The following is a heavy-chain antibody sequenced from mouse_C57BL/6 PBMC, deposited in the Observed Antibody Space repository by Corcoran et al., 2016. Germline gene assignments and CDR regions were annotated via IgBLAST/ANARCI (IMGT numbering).Heavy chain of an antibody. CDR3: ARRRANWVDH. D-gene: IGHD4-1*01. CDR2: INTYSGVP. V-gene: IGHV9-3*01. Sequence: QIQLVQSGPELKKPGETVKISCKASGYTFTTYGMSWVKQAPGRGLKWMGWINTYSGVPTYADDFKGRFAVSLETSASTAYLQINNLKNEDTATYFCARRRANWVDHWGQGTTLTVSS. CDR1: GYTFTTYG. J-gene: IGHJ2*01.